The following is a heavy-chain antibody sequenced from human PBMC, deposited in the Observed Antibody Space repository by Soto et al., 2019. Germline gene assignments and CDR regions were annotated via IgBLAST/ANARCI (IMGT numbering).Heavy chain of an antibody. CDR1: GGSFSGYY. D-gene: IGHD6-19*01. CDR3: AREDSIGSQPSY. Sequence: SETLSLTCAVYGGSFSGYYWSWIRQPPGKGLEWIGEINHSGSTNYNPSLKSRVTISRDDSKNTLYLQMNSLSAEDTGVYYCAREDSIGSQPSYWGQGTLVTVSS. CDR2: INHSGST. J-gene: IGHJ4*02. V-gene: IGHV4-34*01.